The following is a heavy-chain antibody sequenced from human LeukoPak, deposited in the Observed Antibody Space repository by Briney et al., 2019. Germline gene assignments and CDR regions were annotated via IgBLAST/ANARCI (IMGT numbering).Heavy chain of an antibody. Sequence: SETLSLTCAVSGYSISSGYYWGWIRQPPGKGLEWIWSIYHSGSTYYNPSLKSRVTISVDTSKNQFSLKLSSVTAADTAVYYCARDDSDYGDYARFDPWGQGTLVTVSS. CDR2: IYHSGST. J-gene: IGHJ5*02. V-gene: IGHV4-38-2*02. CDR3: ARDDSDYGDYARFDP. CDR1: GYSISSGYY. D-gene: IGHD4-17*01.